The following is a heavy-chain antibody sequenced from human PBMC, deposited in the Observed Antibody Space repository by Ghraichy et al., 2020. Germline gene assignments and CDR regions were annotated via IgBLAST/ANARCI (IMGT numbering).Heavy chain of an antibody. D-gene: IGHD1-14*01. Sequence: GGSLRLSCAASGFTFSSYAMSWVRQAPGKGLEWVSAISGSGGSTYYADSVKGRFTISRDNSKNTLYLQMNSLRAEDTAVYYCAKDARKLWAGENWFDPWGQGTLVTVSS. J-gene: IGHJ5*02. V-gene: IGHV3-23*01. CDR2: ISGSGGST. CDR1: GFTFSSYA. CDR3: AKDARKLWAGENWFDP.